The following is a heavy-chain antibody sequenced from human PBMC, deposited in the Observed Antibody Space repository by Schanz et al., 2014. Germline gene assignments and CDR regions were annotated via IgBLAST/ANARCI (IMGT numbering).Heavy chain of an antibody. CDR3: ARSPRMDV. V-gene: IGHV4-30-4*07. Sequence: QVPLQESGPGLVKPSQTLSLTCAVSGGSISSGGYSWSWIRQPPGKGLEWIGYIFFRGSTYYNPSLKSRVTISIDTSKNHFSLMLGSVTAEDTAVYYCARSPRMDVWGQGTMVTVSS. CDR2: IFFRGST. CDR1: GGSISSGGYS. J-gene: IGHJ6*02.